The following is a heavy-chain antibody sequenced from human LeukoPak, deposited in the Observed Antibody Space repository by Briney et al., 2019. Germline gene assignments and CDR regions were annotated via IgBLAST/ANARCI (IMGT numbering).Heavy chain of an antibody. D-gene: IGHD2-2*01. CDR1: GGSFSGYY. CDR2: INQRGST. Sequence: SETLSLTCAVFGGSFSGYYWSWIRHPPGKGLEWNGEINQRGSTNYNPSLKSRVTISVDTSKKQFSLKLSPVTAADTAVYYCAAGCSSTSCYWYYYTDVWGKGTTVTVSS. CDR3: AAGCSSTSCYWYYYTDV. V-gene: IGHV4-34*01. J-gene: IGHJ6*03.